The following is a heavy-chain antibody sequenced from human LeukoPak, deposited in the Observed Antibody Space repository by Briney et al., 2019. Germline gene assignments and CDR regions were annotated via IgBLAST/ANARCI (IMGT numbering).Heavy chain of an antibody. CDR3: ASDSSGWYRYFQH. Sequence: SETLSLTCTVSGGSISSYYWSWIRQPAGKGLEWIGRIYTTGSTYYNPSLRSRVTMSVDTSKNQFSLKVSSVTAADTAVYYCASDSSGWYRYFQHWGQGTVVTVSS. D-gene: IGHD6-19*01. CDR2: IYTTGST. V-gene: IGHV4-4*07. J-gene: IGHJ1*01. CDR1: GGSISSYY.